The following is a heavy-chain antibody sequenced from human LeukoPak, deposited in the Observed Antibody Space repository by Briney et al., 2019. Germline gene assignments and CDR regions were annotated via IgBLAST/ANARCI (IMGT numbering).Heavy chain of an antibody. D-gene: IGHD2-21*01. CDR2: ISHTGSPA. Sequence: PGGSLRLSCEASGFTFSSHSMTWVRQAPGKTLEWLSYISHTGSPAHYADSVRGRFTISRDNAKNSLYLQMNSLTVEDTAVYYCARDQRPYCGGECYCAIDLWGRGTLVTVSS. CDR3: ARDQRPYCGGECYCAIDL. J-gene: IGHJ3*01. CDR1: GFTFSSHS. V-gene: IGHV3-48*01.